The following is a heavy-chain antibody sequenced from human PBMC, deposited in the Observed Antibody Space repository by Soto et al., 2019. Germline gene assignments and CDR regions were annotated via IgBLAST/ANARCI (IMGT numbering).Heavy chain of an antibody. V-gene: IGHV1-24*01. J-gene: IGHJ6*02. CDR1: GYTLTELS. CDR2: SDPEDGET. Sequence: QVQLVQSGAEVKKPGASVKVSCKVSGYTLTELSMHWVRQAPGKGLEWMGGSDPEDGETIYAQKLQGRVTMTEDTSTHTAYMELSSLRSEDTAVYYCATNPHDYGDYYYYGMDVWGQGTTVTVSS. D-gene: IGHD4-17*01. CDR3: ATNPHDYGDYYYYGMDV.